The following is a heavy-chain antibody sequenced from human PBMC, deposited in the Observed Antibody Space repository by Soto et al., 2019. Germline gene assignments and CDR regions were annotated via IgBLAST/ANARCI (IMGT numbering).Heavy chain of an antibody. D-gene: IGHD3-10*01. V-gene: IGHV4-34*01. CDR3: ARGRYYGSGSYYFVSWFDP. J-gene: IGHJ5*02. Sequence: SETLSLTCAVYGGSFGGYYWSWIRQPPGKGLEWIGEINHSGSTNYNPSLKSRVTISVDTSKNQFSLKLSSVTAADTAVYYCARGRYYGSGSYYFVSWFDPWGQGTLVTVSS. CDR1: GGSFGGYY. CDR2: INHSGST.